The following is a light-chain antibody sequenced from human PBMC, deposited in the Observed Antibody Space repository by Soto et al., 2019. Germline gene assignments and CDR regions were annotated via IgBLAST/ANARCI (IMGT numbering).Light chain of an antibody. Sequence: QSVLTQPPSVSGSPGQSVTISCTGTSSDVGSYNRVSWFQQPPGTAPKVLIYEVSNRALGVPDRFSGSKSGNTASLTISGLQAEDEADYYCTSYTSSNTYVFGTGTKLTVL. CDR1: SSDVGSYNR. CDR3: TSYTSSNTYV. J-gene: IGLJ1*01. V-gene: IGLV2-18*02. CDR2: EVS.